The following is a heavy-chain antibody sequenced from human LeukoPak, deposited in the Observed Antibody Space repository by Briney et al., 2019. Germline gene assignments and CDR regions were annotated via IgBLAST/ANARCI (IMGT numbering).Heavy chain of an antibody. CDR3: ARDGDYYDSSGYHHDAFDI. V-gene: IGHV4-31*03. J-gene: IGHJ3*02. CDR2: IYYSGST. Sequence: PSVTLSLTCTVSGGSISSGGYYWSWIRQHPGKGLEWIGYIYYSGSTYYNPSLKSRVTISVDTSKNQFSLKLSSVTAADTAVYYCARDGDYYDSSGYHHDAFDIWGQGTMVTVSS. D-gene: IGHD3-22*01. CDR1: GGSISSGGYY.